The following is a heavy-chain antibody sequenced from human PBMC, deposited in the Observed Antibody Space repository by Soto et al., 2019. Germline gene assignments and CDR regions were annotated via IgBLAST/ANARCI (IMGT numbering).Heavy chain of an antibody. CDR3: ARAPTYSSGWYRYYYYYYGMDV. D-gene: IGHD6-19*01. J-gene: IGHJ6*02. CDR1: GFTFSSYA. V-gene: IGHV3-30*14. Sequence: VQLVESGGGVVQPGRSLRLSCAASGFTFSSYAMHWVRQAPGKGLEWVAVISYDGSNKYYADSVKGRFTISRDNSKNTLYLQMKSLRAEDTAVYYCARAPTYSSGWYRYYYYYYGMDVWGQGTTVTVSS. CDR2: ISYDGSNK.